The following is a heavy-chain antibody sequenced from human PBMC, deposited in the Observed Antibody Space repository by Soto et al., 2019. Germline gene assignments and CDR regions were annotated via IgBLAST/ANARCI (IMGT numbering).Heavy chain of an antibody. Sequence: GGSLRLSCAASGFTFSSYSMNWVRQAPGKGLEWVSSISSSSYIYYADSVKGRFTISRDNAKNSLYLQMNSLRAEDTAVYYCARDRGYCSSTSCYLVAFDIWGQGTMVTVSS. CDR3: ARDRGYCSSTSCYLVAFDI. D-gene: IGHD2-2*01. V-gene: IGHV3-21*01. CDR2: ISSSSYI. CDR1: GFTFSSYS. J-gene: IGHJ3*02.